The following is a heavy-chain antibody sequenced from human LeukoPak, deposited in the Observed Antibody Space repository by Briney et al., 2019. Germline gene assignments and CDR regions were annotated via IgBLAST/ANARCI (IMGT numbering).Heavy chain of an antibody. V-gene: IGHV4-34*01. CDR2: INHSGST. CDR3: ARGLRYSSGWYNY. CDR1: GGSFSGYY. D-gene: IGHD6-19*01. Sequence: PSETLSLTCAVYGGSFSGYYWSWIRQPPGKGLEWIGEINHSGSTNYNPSLKSRVTISVDTSKNQFSLKLSSVTAADTAVYYCARGLRYSSGWYNYWSQGTLVTVSS. J-gene: IGHJ4*02.